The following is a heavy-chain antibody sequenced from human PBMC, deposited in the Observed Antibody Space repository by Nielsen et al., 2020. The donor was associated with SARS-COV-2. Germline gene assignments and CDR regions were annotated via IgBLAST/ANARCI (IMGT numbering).Heavy chain of an antibody. V-gene: IGHV3-11*05. CDR3: ARERPSLDY. Sequence: GESLKISCAASGFTFSDYYMSWIRQAPGKGLEWVSYISSSSSYTNYADSVKGRFTISRDNAKNSLYLQMNSLRAEDTAVYYCARERPSLDYWGQGTLVTVSS. J-gene: IGHJ4*02. CDR1: GFTFSDYY. CDR2: ISSSSSYT.